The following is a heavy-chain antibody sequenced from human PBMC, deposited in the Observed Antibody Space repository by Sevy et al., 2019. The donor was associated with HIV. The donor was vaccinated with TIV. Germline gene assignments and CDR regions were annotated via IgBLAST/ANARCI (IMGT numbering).Heavy chain of an antibody. V-gene: IGHV3-33*01. CDR3: ARGCDYGNFDY. CDR1: GFNFSIYG. D-gene: IGHD4-17*01. J-gene: IGHJ4*02. CDR2: IWYDGSNK. Sequence: GGSLRLSCAASGFNFSIYGMHWVRQAPGKGLEWVALIWYDGSNKYYVDSVKGRFTIFRDNSKNTVYLQMNSLRAEDTAVYYCARGCDYGNFDYWGQGTLVTVSS.